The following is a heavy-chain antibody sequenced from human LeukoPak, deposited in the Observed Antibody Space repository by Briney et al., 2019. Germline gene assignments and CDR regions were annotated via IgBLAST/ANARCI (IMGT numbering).Heavy chain of an antibody. CDR2: IYYSGST. CDR3: ARHEVAERSGSNY. Sequence: SEALSLTCTVSGGSISSSSYYWGWIRQPPGKGLEWIGSIYYSGSTYYNPSLKSRVTISVDTSKNQFSLKLSSVTAADTAVYYCARHEVAERSGSNYWGQGTLVTVSS. CDR1: GGSISSSSYY. D-gene: IGHD3-3*01. V-gene: IGHV4-39*01. J-gene: IGHJ4*02.